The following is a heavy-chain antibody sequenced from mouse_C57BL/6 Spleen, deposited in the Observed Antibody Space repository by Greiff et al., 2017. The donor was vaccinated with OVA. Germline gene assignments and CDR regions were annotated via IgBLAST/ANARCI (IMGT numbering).Heavy chain of an antibody. D-gene: IGHD1-1*01. CDR3: ARSPYYYGSSYDWYFDV. V-gene: IGHV1-63*01. Sequence: VQLKESGAELVRPGTSVKMSCKASGYTFTNYWIGWAKQRPGHGLEWIGDIYPGGGYTNYNEKFKGKATLTADKSSSTAYMQFSSLTSEDSAIYYCARSPYYYGSSYDWYFDVWGTGTTVTVSS. J-gene: IGHJ1*03. CDR1: GYTFTNYW. CDR2: IYPGGGYT.